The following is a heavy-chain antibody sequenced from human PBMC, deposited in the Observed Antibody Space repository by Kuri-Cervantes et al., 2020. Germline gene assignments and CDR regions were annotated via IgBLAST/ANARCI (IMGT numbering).Heavy chain of an antibody. D-gene: IGHD1-26*01. CDR3: AREQYSDNAFDI. V-gene: IGHV3-48*02. CDR1: GFTFSTYS. J-gene: IGHJ3*02. CDR2: ISSSSSTI. Sequence: GGSLRLSCAASGFTFSTYSMNWVRQAPGKGLEWVSYISSSSSTIYHADSAKGRFTISRDNAKNSLYLQMNSLRDEDTAVYYCAREQYSDNAFDIWGQGTMVTVSS.